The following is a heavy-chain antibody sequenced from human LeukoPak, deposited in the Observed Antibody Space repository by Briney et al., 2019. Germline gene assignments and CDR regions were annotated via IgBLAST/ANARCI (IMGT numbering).Heavy chain of an antibody. CDR3: ASSAVAGADYYMDV. V-gene: IGHV4-34*01. CDR2: INHSGST. J-gene: IGHJ6*03. Sequence: SETLSLTCAVYGGSFSGYYWSWIRQPPGKGLEWIGEINHSGSTNYNPSLKSRVTISVDTSKNQFSLKLSSVTAADTAVYYCASSAVAGADYYMDVWGKGTTVTISS. D-gene: IGHD6-19*01. CDR1: GGSFSGYY.